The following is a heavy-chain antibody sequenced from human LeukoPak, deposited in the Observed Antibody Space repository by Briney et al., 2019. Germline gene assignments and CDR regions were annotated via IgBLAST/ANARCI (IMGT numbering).Heavy chain of an antibody. CDR2: IIPILGIA. CDR3: AREDGSGSYYNVHGFDP. Sequence: ASVKVSCKASGGTFSSCAISWVRQAPGQGLEWMGRIIPILGIANYAQKFQGRVTITADKSTSTAYMELSSLRSEDTALYYCAREDGSGSYYNVHGFDPWGQGTLVTVSS. J-gene: IGHJ5*02. D-gene: IGHD3-10*01. CDR1: GGTFSSCA. V-gene: IGHV1-69*04.